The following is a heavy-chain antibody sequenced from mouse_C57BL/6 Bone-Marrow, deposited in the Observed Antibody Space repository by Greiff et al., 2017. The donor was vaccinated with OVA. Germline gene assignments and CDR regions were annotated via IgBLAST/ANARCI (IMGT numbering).Heavy chain of an antibody. J-gene: IGHJ3*01. CDR3: ARGGRY. V-gene: IGHV3-6*01. CDR2: ISYDGSN. Sequence: VQLKESGPGLVKPSQSLSLTCSVTGYSITSGYYWNWIRQFPGNKLEWMGYISYDGSNNYNPSLKNRISITRDTSKNQFFLKLNSVTTEDTATYYCARGGRYWGQGTLVTVSA. CDR1: GYSITSGYY.